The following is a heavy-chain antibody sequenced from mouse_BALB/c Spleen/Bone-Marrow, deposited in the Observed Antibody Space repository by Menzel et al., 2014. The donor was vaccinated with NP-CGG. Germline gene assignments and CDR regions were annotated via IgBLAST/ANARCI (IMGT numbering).Heavy chain of an antibody. Sequence: VKLQESGPGLVQPSQSLSIPCTVSGFSLTSYGLHWVRQSPGKGLEWLGVIWRGGSTDYNAAFMSRLSITKDNSKSQVFFKMNSLQADDTAIYYCAKTSNWDAFAYWGQGTLVTVSA. D-gene: IGHD4-1*01. CDR2: IWRGGST. CDR3: AKTSNWDAFAY. J-gene: IGHJ3*01. CDR1: GFSLTSYG. V-gene: IGHV2-5*01.